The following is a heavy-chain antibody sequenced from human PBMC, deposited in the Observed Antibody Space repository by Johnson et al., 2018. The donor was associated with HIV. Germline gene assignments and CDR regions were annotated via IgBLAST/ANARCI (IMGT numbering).Heavy chain of an antibody. CDR1: GFTFSGSA. D-gene: IGHD5-12*01. Sequence: MLLVESGGGLVQPGGSLKLSCAASGFTFSGSAMHWVRQASGKGLEWVGRIRNKANSYATAYVASVKGRFTISRDDSTNTAYLQMNSLTTDDTAVFYCTSTIDVVPTGSSYEAFDSWGQGTMVTVSS. CDR3: TSTIDVVPTGSSYEAFDS. CDR2: IRNKANSYAT. J-gene: IGHJ3*02. V-gene: IGHV3-73*02.